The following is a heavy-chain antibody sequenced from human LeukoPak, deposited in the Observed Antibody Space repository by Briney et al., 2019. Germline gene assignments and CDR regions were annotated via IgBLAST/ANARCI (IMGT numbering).Heavy chain of an antibody. D-gene: IGHD3-10*01. CDR2: ISSSSSYI. CDR1: GFTFSSYS. CDR3: ARGTVLLWFGVDY. J-gene: IGHJ4*02. Sequence: PGGSLRLSCAASGFTFSSYSMNWVRQAPGKGLEWVSSISSSSSYIYYADSVKGRFTISRDNAKNSLYLQMNSLRAEDTAVYYCARGTVLLWFGVDYWGQGTLVTVSS. V-gene: IGHV3-21*01.